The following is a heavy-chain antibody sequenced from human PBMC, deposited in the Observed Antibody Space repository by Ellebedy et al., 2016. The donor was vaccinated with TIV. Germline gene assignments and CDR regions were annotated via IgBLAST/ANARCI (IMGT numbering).Heavy chain of an antibody. CDR2: IDPSDSYT. V-gene: IGHV5-10-1*01. D-gene: IGHD2-21*02. CDR3: ARHERDGPSPYAFDI. Sequence: GESLKISXKGSGYSFTSYWIGWVRQMPGKGLEWMGRIDPSDSYTNYSPSFQGHVTISTDKSISTAYLQWSSLKASDTAMYYCARHERDGPSPYAFDIWGQGTMVTVSS. J-gene: IGHJ3*02. CDR1: GYSFTSYW.